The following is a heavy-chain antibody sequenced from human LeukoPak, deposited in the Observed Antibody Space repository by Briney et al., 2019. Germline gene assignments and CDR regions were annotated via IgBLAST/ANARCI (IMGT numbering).Heavy chain of an antibody. Sequence: SETLSLTCTVSAGSISSYYWSWIRQPPGKGLEWIGYIYYSGSTNYNPSLKSRVTISVDTSKNQFSLKLSSVTAADTAVYYCATARDAFDIWGQGTMVTVSA. J-gene: IGHJ3*02. CDR3: ATARDAFDI. CDR1: AGSISSYY. CDR2: IYYSGST. V-gene: IGHV4-59*08.